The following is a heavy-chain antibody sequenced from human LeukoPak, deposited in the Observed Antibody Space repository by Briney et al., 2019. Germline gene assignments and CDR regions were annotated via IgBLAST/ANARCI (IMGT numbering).Heavy chain of an antibody. D-gene: IGHD3-10*01. CDR2: IYSGGSP. CDR3: VPLTDGSVDQ. CDR1: TFTVSTNY. V-gene: IGHV3-66*01. J-gene: IGHJ4*02. Sequence: GGSLRLSCAASTFTVSTNYMTWVRQAPGKRLEWVSIIYSGGSPYYADSVKGRFTISRDNSKNTLYLQMNSLRVEDTAVYYCVPLTDGSVDQWGQGTLVTVSS.